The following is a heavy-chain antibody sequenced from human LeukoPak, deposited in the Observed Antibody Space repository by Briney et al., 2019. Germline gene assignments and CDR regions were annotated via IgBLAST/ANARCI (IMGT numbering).Heavy chain of an antibody. Sequence: TGGSLRLSCSASGFTFNRFYLHWVRQAPGKGLEFVSHISSNGATTYYADSVKGRFTISRDNSKNTLYLQMSSLRADDTAVYYCVKDRSIAAPNNDCFDSWGQGALVTVSS. CDR2: ISSNGATT. J-gene: IGHJ4*02. CDR3: VKDRSIAAPNNDCFDS. D-gene: IGHD6-6*01. CDR1: GFTFNRFY. V-gene: IGHV3-64D*06.